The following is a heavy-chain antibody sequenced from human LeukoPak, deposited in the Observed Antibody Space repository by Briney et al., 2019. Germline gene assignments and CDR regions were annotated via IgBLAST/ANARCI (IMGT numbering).Heavy chain of an antibody. CDR1: GYSFTSYW. D-gene: IGHD1-26*01. J-gene: IGHJ4*02. Sequence: PGESLKISCKGSGYSFTSYWIGWVRQMPGKGLEWMGIIYPGDSDTRYSPSFQGQVTISADKSISTAYLQWSSLKASDTAMYYCARRRDLYSGSYYPFDYWGQGTLVTVSS. CDR3: ARRRDLYSGSYYPFDY. CDR2: IYPGDSDT. V-gene: IGHV5-51*01.